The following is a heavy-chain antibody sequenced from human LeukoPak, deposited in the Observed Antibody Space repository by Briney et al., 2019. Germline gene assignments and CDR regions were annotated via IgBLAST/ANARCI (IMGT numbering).Heavy chain of an antibody. J-gene: IGHJ3*02. CDR1: GFSLSTSGMC. CDR3: ARIRYYYDSSGYYSDI. D-gene: IGHD3-22*01. V-gene: IGHV2-70*11. Sequence: SGPALVKPTQTLTLTRTFSGFSLSTSGMCVSWIRQPPGKALEWLARIDWDDDKYYSTSLKTRLTISKDTSKNQVVLRMTSMDPVDTATYYCARIRYYYDSSGYYSDIWGQGTMVTVSS. CDR2: IDWDDDK.